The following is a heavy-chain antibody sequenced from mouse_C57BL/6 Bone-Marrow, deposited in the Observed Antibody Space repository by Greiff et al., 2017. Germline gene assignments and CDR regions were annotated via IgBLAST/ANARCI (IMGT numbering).Heavy chain of an antibody. D-gene: IGHD3-2*02. J-gene: IGHJ2*01. CDR2: ISSGGSYT. V-gene: IGHV5-6*01. Sequence: LMESGGDLVKPGGSLKLSCAASGFTFSSYGMSWVRQTPDKRLEWVATISSGGSYTYYPDSVKGRFTISRDNAKNTLYLQMSSLKSEDTAMYYCARQLRLRDYFDYWGQGTTLTVSS. CDR3: ARQLRLRDYFDY. CDR1: GFTFSSYG.